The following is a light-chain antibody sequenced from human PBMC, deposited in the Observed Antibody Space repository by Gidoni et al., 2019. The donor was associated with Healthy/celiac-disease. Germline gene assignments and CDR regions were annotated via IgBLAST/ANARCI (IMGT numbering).Light chain of an antibody. V-gene: IGLV3-19*01. CDR1: SLRSYY. CDR3: NSRDSSGTWV. CDR2: GKN. J-gene: IGLJ3*02. Sequence: SSELTQDPAVSVALGQTVRITCQGDSLRSYYASWYQQKPGQAPVLVSYGKNNRPSGIPDRFSGSSAGNTASLTITGAQAEDEADYYCNSRDSSGTWVFGGGTKLTVL.